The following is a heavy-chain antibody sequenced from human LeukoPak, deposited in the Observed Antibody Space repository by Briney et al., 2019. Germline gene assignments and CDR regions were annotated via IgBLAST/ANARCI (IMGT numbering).Heavy chain of an antibody. D-gene: IGHD6-19*01. CDR2: MNPNSGNT. V-gene: IGHV1-8*03. Sequence: ASVKVSCKASGYTFTSYDINWVRQATGQGLEWMGWMNPNSGNTGYAQKFQGRVTITRNTSISTAYMELSSLRSEDTAVYYCARLRFSSGWYYFDYWGQGTLVTVSS. CDR3: ARLRFSSGWYYFDY. J-gene: IGHJ4*02. CDR1: GYTFTSYD.